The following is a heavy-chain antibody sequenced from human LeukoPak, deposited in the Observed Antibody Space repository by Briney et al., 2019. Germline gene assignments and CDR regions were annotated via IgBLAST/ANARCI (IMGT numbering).Heavy chain of an antibody. D-gene: IGHD6-13*01. CDR2: IHHSGRT. Sequence: SETLSLTCAVYGGSFSGFYWSWIRQPPGKGVEWIGEIHHSGRTNYNPSLKSRVTISVDTSKNQFSLKLSSVTAADTAVYYCARMREIAATGISGGDYWGQGTLVTVSS. CDR1: GGSFSGFY. CDR3: ARMREIAATGISGGDY. J-gene: IGHJ4*02. V-gene: IGHV4-34*01.